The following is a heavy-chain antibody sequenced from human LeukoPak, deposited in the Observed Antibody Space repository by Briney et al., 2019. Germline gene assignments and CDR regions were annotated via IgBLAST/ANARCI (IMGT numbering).Heavy chain of an antibody. V-gene: IGHV3-23*01. J-gene: IGHJ4*02. D-gene: IGHD3-22*01. CDR2: ISDSGGST. Sequence: GGSLRLSCAASGFTFSSYWMSWVRQAPGKGLEWVSAISDSGGSTYYADSVKGRFTISRDNFKNTLYLQMSSLRAEDTAVYYCAKLAHNYDTKVDYWGQGTLVTVSS. CDR3: AKLAHNYDTKVDY. CDR1: GFTFSSYW.